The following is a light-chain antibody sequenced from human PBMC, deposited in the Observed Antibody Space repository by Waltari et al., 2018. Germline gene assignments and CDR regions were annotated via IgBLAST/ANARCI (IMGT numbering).Light chain of an antibody. CDR2: QDS. J-gene: IGLJ3*02. CDR1: NLGRKY. V-gene: IGLV3-1*01. Sequence: SYELTQPPSVSVSPGQRATITCSADNLGRKYVCWYQQKAGQSPVLVMYQDSNRPSGIPDRLYGSNSGKTATLTISETQTMDEADYYCQAWDSSSVVFGGGTKLTVL. CDR3: QAWDSSSVV.